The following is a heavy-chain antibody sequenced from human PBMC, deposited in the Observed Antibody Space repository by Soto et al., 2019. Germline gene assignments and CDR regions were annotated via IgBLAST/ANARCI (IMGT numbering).Heavy chain of an antibody. Sequence: VGSLRLSCAASGFTFSSYTMNWVRQAPGKGLEWVSSISSGSSYIYYADSMKGRFTISRDNAKRSLYLQMNSLRAEDTAVYYCARESSSWSRGLDSWGQGTLVTVSS. V-gene: IGHV3-21*01. CDR1: GFTFSSYT. D-gene: IGHD6-13*01. CDR2: ISSGSSYI. J-gene: IGHJ4*02. CDR3: ARESSSWSRGLDS.